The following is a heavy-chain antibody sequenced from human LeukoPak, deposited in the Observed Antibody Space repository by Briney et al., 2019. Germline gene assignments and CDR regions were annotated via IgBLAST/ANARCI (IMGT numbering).Heavy chain of an antibody. D-gene: IGHD3-3*01. J-gene: IGHJ4*02. Sequence: KSSETLSLTCTVSGGFISSGGNYWTWIRQNPEKGLEWIGYVYYSGGTYYNPSLKSRVTISVDTSKNQFSLKLSSVTAADTAVYYCARSLSAHTPYDFWGQGTLATVSS. CDR3: ARSLSAHTPYDF. V-gene: IGHV4-31*03. CDR1: GGFISSGGNY. CDR2: VYYSGGT.